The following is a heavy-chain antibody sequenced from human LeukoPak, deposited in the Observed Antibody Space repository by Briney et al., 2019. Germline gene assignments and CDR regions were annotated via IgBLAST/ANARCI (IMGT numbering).Heavy chain of an antibody. V-gene: IGHV3-20*04. D-gene: IGHD4-17*01. CDR2: INWNGGST. Sequence: PGGSLRLSCAASGFTFDDYGMSWVRQAPGKGLEWVSGINWNGGSTGYADSVKGRFTISRDNAKNSLYLQMNSLRAEDTALYYCARDGSGSTTLSLYYYYYYMDVWGKGATVTVSS. CDR3: ARDGSGSTTLSLYYYYYYMDV. CDR1: GFTFDDYG. J-gene: IGHJ6*03.